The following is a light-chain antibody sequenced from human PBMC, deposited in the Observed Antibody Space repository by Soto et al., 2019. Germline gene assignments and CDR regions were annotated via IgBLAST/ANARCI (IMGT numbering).Light chain of an antibody. CDR3: LQDHSYPRT. CDR1: QDIRNE. J-gene: IGKJ1*01. CDR2: ATS. V-gene: IGKV1-6*01. Sequence: AIQMTQSPPSLSASVGDRVILTCRASQDIRNELGWYQQKPGKAPKLLIHATSNFQGCVPLRFSGSGSGTDFTLTISSLQPEDFATYYCLQDHSYPRTFGQGTRVEIK.